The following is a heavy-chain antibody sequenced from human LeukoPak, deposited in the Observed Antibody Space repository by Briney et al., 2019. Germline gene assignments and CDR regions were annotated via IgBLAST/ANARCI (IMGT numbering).Heavy chain of an antibody. V-gene: IGHV1-46*01. J-gene: IGHJ5*02. CDR1: GYTFTIYY. D-gene: IGHD1-26*01. CDR2: INPSGGST. Sequence: ASEKGSCKASGYTFTIYYMHLVRQAPGQGLEWVGIINPSGGSTSYAQKFQGRVTMTRDTSTSTVYMELSSLRSEDTAVYYCARHLLNWFDPWGQGTLVTVSS. CDR3: ARHLLNWFDP.